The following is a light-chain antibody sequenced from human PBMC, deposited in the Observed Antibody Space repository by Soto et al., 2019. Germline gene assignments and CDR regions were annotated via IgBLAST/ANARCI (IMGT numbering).Light chain of an antibody. V-gene: IGKV3-20*01. CDR2: GAS. CDR1: QSVSSSY. J-gene: IGKJ2*01. Sequence: EIVLTQSPGTLSLSPGERATLSCRASQSVSSSYLAWYQQKPGQAPRLLIYGASSSATGIPDRFSGSGSGTAFTLTISILEPEDFGVYYCQQYGSSPPMYTFGQGTKLEIK. CDR3: QQYGSSPPMYT.